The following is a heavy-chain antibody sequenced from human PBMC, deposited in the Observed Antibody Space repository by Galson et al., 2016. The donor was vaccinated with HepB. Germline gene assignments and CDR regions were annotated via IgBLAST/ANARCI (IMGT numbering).Heavy chain of an antibody. CDR3: AKDAYIVATRGYGMDV. J-gene: IGHJ6*02. Sequence: SLRLSCAASGFRFSSYGIHWVRQAPGKGLEWVAFISYDGSNKYYSDSVKGRITISRDNSKNTVYLQMNTLRPEDTAVYYCAKDAYIVATRGYGMDVWSQGTAVTVSS. V-gene: IGHV3-30*18. D-gene: IGHD6-13*01. CDR1: GFRFSSYG. CDR2: ISYDGSNK.